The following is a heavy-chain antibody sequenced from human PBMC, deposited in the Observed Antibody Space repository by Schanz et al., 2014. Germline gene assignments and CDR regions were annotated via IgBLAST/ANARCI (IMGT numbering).Heavy chain of an antibody. CDR1: GFSFSNYW. Sequence: EVQLVESGGGLVQPGESLRLSCAASGFSFSNYWMSWVRQAPGKGLEWVSLIDRDGGHTYYADSVKGRFTISRDNSKNSLYLQMNRLRTENTALDYCARVDSGYDAHLYYYYDCVDDWGKGTTVTVSS. CDR2: IDRDGGHT. J-gene: IGHJ6*03. V-gene: IGHV3-43*01. D-gene: IGHD5-12*01. CDR3: ARVDSGYDAHLYYYYDCVDD.